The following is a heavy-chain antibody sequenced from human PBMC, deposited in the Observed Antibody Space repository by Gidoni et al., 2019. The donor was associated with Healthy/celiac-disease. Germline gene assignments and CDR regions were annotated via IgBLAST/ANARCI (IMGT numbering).Heavy chain of an antibody. CDR3: AMDGPGYSSSWYDFDY. J-gene: IGHJ4*02. V-gene: IGHV3-48*03. Sequence: EVQLVESGGGLVQPGGSLRLSCEASGCTFSSYEMNWVRKAPGKGLEWVSYISSSGSTIYYADSVKGRFTISRDNAKNALYLQMNSLSAEDTAVYYCAMDGPGYSSSWYDFDYWGQGTLVTVSA. CDR1: GCTFSSYE. CDR2: ISSSGSTI. D-gene: IGHD6-13*01.